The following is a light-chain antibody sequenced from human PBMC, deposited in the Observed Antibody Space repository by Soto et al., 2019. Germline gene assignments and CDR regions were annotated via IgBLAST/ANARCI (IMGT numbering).Light chain of an antibody. J-gene: IGKJ4*01. V-gene: IGKV3-20*01. CDR3: HQYGSSPFT. Sequence: EIVLTQSPGTLSLSPGERATLSCRASQSVSSNYLAWYQQKPGQAPRLLIYGASSRATGITDRFSGRGSGTDFTLTISSLEPEDFEVYYCHQYGSSPFTFGGGTKVEIK. CDR1: QSVSSNY. CDR2: GAS.